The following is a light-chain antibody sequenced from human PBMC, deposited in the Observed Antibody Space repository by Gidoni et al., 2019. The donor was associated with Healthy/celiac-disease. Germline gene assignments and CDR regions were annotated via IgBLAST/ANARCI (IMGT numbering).Light chain of an antibody. V-gene: IGKV4-1*01. J-gene: IGKJ1*01. Sequence: DTVMTQSPDSPAVSLGERATINCKSSQSVLYSSNNKNYLAWYQQKPGQPPKLLIYWASTRESGVPDRFSGSGSGTDFTLTISSLQAEDVAVYYCQQYYSTPRTFGQGTKVEIK. CDR2: WAS. CDR1: QSVLYSSNNKNY. CDR3: QQYYSTPRT.